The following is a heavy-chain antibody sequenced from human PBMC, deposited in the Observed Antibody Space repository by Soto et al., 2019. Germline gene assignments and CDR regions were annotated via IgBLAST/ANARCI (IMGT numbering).Heavy chain of an antibody. CDR2: ILVGGST. V-gene: IGHV3-23*01. D-gene: IGHD2-8*02. Sequence: GGSLRLSCAVSGFICSSYDMSWVRQAPGKGLEWVSTILVGGSTHYEDSVKGRFTISRDTSKNTVYLQMNSLTAGDTAVYYCAKATATGGGAFEIYGQGTMVTVSS. CDR1: GFICSSYD. J-gene: IGHJ3*02. CDR3: AKATATGGGAFEI.